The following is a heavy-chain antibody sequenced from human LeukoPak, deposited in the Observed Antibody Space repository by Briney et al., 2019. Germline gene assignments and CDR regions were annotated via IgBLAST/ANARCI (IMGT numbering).Heavy chain of an antibody. CDR3: ARAEAITMVRGVIPVWDY. D-gene: IGHD3-10*01. J-gene: IGHJ4*02. Sequence: GGSLRLSCAASGFTFSSYDMHWVRQATGKDLERVSAIGTAGDTYYPGSVKGRFTISRENAKNSLYLQMNSLRAEDTAVYYCARAEAITMVRGVIPVWDYWGQGTLVTVSS. CDR1: GFTFSSYD. V-gene: IGHV3-13*01. CDR2: IGTAGDT.